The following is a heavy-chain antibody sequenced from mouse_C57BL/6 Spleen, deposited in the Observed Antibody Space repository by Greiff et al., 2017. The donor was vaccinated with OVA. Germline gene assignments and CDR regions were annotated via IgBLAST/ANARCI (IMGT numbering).Heavy chain of an antibody. V-gene: IGHV1-55*01. J-gene: IGHJ3*01. CDR2: ISPGSGST. D-gene: IGHD2-3*01. CDR1: GYTFTSYW. CDR3: ARTGGWEAWLAY. Sequence: VQLQQSGAELVKPGASVKMSCKASGYTFTSYWITWGKQRPGQGLEWIGDISPGSGSTNYNEQFQSKATLTVDTSSSTAYMQLSSLTSEDAAVYYCARTGGWEAWLAYWGQGTLVTISA.